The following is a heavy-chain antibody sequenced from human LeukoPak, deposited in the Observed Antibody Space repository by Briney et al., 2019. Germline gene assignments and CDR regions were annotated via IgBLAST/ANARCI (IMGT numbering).Heavy chain of an antibody. J-gene: IGHJ4*02. CDR1: GYTFTSYG. CDR2: ISAYNGNT. V-gene: IGHV1-18*04. CDR3: ARDRIVVVPAVGSEFDY. Sequence: ASVKVSCKASGYTFTSYGISWVRQAPGQGLEWMGWISAYNGNTNYAQKLQGRVTMTTDTSTSTAYMELRSLRSDDTAVYYCARDRIVVVPAVGSEFDYWGQGTLVTVSS. D-gene: IGHD2-2*01.